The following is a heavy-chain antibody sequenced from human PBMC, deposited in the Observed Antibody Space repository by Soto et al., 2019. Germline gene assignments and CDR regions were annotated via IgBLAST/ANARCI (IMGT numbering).Heavy chain of an antibody. CDR3: AKGRRDGYTSYYYGMDV. Sequence: GGSLRLSCAASGFTFSSYGMHRVRQAPGKGLEWVAVISYDGSNKYYADSVKGRFTISRDNSKNTLYLQMNSLRAEDTAVYYCAKGRRDGYTSYYYGMDVWGQGTTVTVSS. CDR2: ISYDGSNK. J-gene: IGHJ6*02. V-gene: IGHV3-30*18. D-gene: IGHD5-12*01. CDR1: GFTFSSYG.